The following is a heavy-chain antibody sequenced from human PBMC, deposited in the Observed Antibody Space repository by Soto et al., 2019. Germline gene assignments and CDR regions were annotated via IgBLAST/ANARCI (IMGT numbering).Heavy chain of an antibody. V-gene: IGHV1-69*06. CDR2: IIPISGAA. CDR3: ARDMTRTVVPYFDF. D-gene: IGHD1-7*01. CDR1: GGTFSNYV. Sequence: SVKVSCKASGGTFSNYVVNWVRQAPGQGLEWMGRIIPISGAANYAQKFQGRVTITADKSTSTSYMELSSLRSEDTAVYYCARDMTRTVVPYFDFWGQGTLVTSPQ. J-gene: IGHJ4*02.